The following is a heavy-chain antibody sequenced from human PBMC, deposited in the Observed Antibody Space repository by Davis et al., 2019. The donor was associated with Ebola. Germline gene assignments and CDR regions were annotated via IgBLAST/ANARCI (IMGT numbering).Heavy chain of an antibody. CDR1: GFTFSSYA. V-gene: IGHV3-30*04. CDR3: ARKTHFDY. CDR2: ISYDGSNK. J-gene: IGHJ4*02. Sequence: GESLKISCAASGFTFSSYAMHWVRQAPGKGLEWVAVISYDGSNKYYADSVKGRFTISRDNSKNTLYLQINSLRAEDTAVYYCARKTHFDYWGQGTLVTVSS.